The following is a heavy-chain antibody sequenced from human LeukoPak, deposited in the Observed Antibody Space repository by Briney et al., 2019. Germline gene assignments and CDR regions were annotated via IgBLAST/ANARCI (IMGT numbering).Heavy chain of an antibody. CDR2: IYYSGST. V-gene: IGHV4-59*01. CDR1: GGSISSYY. Sequence: SETLSLTCTVSGGSISSYYWTWIRQPPGKGLEWIGYIYYSGSTNYNPSLKSRVTMSVDTSKNQLSLKLSSVTAADTAVYYCARDSRSSRVYGMDVWGQGTTVTVSS. D-gene: IGHD6-13*01. J-gene: IGHJ6*02. CDR3: ARDSRSSRVYGMDV.